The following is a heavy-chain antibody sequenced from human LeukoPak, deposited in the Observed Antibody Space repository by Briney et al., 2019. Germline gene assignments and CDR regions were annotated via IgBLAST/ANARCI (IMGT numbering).Heavy chain of an antibody. CDR1: GFTFSSFN. J-gene: IGHJ5*02. CDR3: TRDHTYYSSNWFDP. Sequence: GGSLRLSCAASGFTFSSFNMNWVRQAPGKGLEWVSYISSTSSTIYYADSVKGRFTISRDNAKNSLYLQMNSLRDEDMAVYYCTRDHTYYSSNWFDPWGQGTLVTVSS. CDR2: ISSTSSTI. D-gene: IGHD3-10*01. V-gene: IGHV3-48*02.